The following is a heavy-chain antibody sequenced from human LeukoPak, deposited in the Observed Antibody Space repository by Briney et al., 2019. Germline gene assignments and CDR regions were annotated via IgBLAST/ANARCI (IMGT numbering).Heavy chain of an antibody. Sequence: SETLSLTCTVSAGSINSYYWGWVRHPAGKGLEWIGRIYTNTGTTNYSPSLKGRLTMSVDTSKNQFSLNLRSVTAADTAVYYCGRQGYTASYFLDYWSQGTLVTVSS. D-gene: IGHD1-26*01. J-gene: IGHJ4*02. CDR3: GRQGYTASYFLDY. CDR2: IYTNTGTT. V-gene: IGHV4-4*07. CDR1: AGSINSYY.